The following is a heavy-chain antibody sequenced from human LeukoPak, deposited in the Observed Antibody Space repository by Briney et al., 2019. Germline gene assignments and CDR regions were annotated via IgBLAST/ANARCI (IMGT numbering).Heavy chain of an antibody. CDR3: ARAFGGATTVFPWFDP. Sequence: ASVKVSCKASGYTFTSYGISWVRQAPGQGLEWMGWISAYNGNTNYAQKLQGRVTMTTDTSTSTAYMELSSLRSEDTAVYYCARAFGGATTVFPWFDPWGQGTLVTVSS. CDR1: GYTFTSYG. J-gene: IGHJ5*02. D-gene: IGHD1-26*01. V-gene: IGHV1-18*01. CDR2: ISAYNGNT.